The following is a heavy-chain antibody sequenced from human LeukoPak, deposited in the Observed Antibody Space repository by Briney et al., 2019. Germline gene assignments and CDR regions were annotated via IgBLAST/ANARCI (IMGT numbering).Heavy chain of an antibody. CDR1: GGSISSSSW. CDR2: IYHSGST. V-gene: IGHV4-4*02. J-gene: IGHJ4*02. D-gene: IGHD4-11*01. CDR3: ARGYDYNYYFDY. Sequence: SETLSLTCAVSGGSISSSSWWSWVRQPPGKGLEWIGEIYHSGSTNYNPSLKSRVTISVDTSKNQLSLRLSSVTAADTAVYYCARGYDYNYYFDYWGQGTLVTVSS.